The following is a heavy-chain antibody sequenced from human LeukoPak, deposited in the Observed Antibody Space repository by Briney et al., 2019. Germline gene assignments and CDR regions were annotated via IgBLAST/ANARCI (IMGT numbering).Heavy chain of an antibody. D-gene: IGHD3-10*01. CDR2: IIPIFGTA. Sequence: ASVKVSCKASGGTFSSYAISWVRQAPGQGLEWMGGIIPIFGTANYAQKLQGRVTMTTDTSTNTAYMELRSLRSDDTAVYFCARPRHYGSGSYYNGGYDFDYWGQGTLVTVSS. J-gene: IGHJ4*02. CDR1: GGTFSSYA. V-gene: IGHV1-69*05. CDR3: ARPRHYGSGSYYNGGYDFDY.